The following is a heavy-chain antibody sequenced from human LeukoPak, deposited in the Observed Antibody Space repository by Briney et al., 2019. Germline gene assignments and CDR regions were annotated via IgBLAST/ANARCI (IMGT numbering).Heavy chain of an antibody. J-gene: IGHJ6*03. CDR1: GFTFDDYA. Sequence: GRSLRLSCAASGFTFDDYAMHWVRQSPGKGLEWVSGISWNSGSIGYADSVKGRFTISRDNSKNTLYLQMNSLRAEDTAVYYCAKVGATRYYYYYYMDVWGKGTTVTVSS. V-gene: IGHV3-9*01. D-gene: IGHD1-26*01. CDR2: ISWNSGSI. CDR3: AKVGATRYYYYYYMDV.